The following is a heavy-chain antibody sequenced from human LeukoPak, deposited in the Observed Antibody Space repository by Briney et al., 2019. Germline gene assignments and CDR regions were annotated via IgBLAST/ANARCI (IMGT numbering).Heavy chain of an antibody. CDR2: IYTSGST. CDR3: ARQFDY. J-gene: IGHJ4*02. V-gene: IGHV4-61*02. CDR1: GGSIGSGSYY. Sequence: KASETLSLTCTVSGGSIGSGSYYWSWIRQPAGKGLEWIGRIYTSGSTNYNPSLKSRVTISVDTSKNQFSLKLSSVTAADTAVYYCARQFDYWGQGTLVTVSS.